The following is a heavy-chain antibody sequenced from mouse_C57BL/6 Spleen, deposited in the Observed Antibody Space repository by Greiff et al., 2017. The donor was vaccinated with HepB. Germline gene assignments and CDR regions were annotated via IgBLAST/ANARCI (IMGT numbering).Heavy chain of an antibody. V-gene: IGHV1-22*01. CDR3: ARGYPWFAY. J-gene: IGHJ3*01. Sequence: EVQLQQSGPELVKPGASVKMSCKASGYTFTDYNMHWVKQSHGKSLEWIGYINPNNGGTSYNQKFKGKATLTVNKSSSTANMELRGLTSDDSAVYYCARGYPWFAYWGPGTLVTVSA. CDR1: GYTFTDYN. CDR2: INPNNGGT. D-gene: IGHD2-2*01.